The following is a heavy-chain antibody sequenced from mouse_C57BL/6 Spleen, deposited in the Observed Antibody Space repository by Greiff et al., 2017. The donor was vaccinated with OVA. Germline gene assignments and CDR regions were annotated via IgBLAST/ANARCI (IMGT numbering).Heavy chain of an antibody. Sequence: EVMLVESEGGLVQPGRSMKLSCTASGFTFSDYYMAWVRQVPEKGLEWVANINYDGSSTYYLDSLKSRFIISRDNAKNILYLQMSSLKSEDTATYYCAKVDGYYVFDYWGQGTTLTVSS. CDR1: GFTFSDYY. D-gene: IGHD2-3*01. CDR3: AKVDGYYVFDY. CDR2: INYDGSST. J-gene: IGHJ2*01. V-gene: IGHV5-16*01.